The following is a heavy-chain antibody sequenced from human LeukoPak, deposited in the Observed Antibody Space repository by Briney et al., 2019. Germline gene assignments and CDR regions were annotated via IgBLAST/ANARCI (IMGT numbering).Heavy chain of an antibody. D-gene: IGHD5/OR15-5a*01. J-gene: IGHJ4*02. CDR3: ASKYGTSVFLDS. CDR2: LYSGGIT. CDR1: GFTVSDND. Sequence: GGSLRLSFAAAGFTVSDNDMSWVRQAPGKGLEWVSVLYSGGITYYADSVKGRFTVSRDNSKATMFLQMNSLTIEDTAVYYCASKYGTSVFLDSWGQGALVTVSS. V-gene: IGHV3-66*01.